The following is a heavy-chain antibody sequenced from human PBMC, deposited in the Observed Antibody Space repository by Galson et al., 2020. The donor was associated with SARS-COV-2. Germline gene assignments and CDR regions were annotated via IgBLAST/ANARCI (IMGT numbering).Heavy chain of an antibody. CDR3: VKDRRYDFWSGMDV. CDR2: IAIGGET. V-gene: IGHV3-13*01. CDR1: GFAFSNSD. D-gene: IGHD3-3*01. Sequence: GESLKISCAASGFAFSNSDMHWVRQAAGRGLEWVSAIAIGGETYYSGSVKGRFTISRDNAKNSLYLQMTSLRAGDTAVYYCVKDRRYDFWSGMDVWGKGTTVTVSS. J-gene: IGHJ6*04.